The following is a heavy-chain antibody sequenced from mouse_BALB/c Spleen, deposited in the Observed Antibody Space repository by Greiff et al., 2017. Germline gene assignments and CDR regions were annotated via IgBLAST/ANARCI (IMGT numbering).Heavy chain of an antibody. Sequence: VQLQQSGAELVRPGPSVKVSCTASGYAFTNYLIEWVKQRPGQGLEWIGVINTGSGGTNYNEKFKGKATLTADKSSSTAYMQLSSLTSDDSAVYFCARKGDYGNAYAMDYWGQGTSVTVSS. CDR3: ARKGDYGNAYAMDY. CDR2: INTGSGGT. J-gene: IGHJ4*01. V-gene: IGHV1-54*01. CDR1: GYAFTNYL. D-gene: IGHD2-1*01.